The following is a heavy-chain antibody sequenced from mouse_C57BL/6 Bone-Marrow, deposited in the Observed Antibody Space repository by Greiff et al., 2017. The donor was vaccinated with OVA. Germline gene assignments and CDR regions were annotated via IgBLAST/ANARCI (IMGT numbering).Heavy chain of an antibody. J-gene: IGHJ4*01. D-gene: IGHD6-1*01. CDR1: GYTFTSYW. CDR3: ARSGQPYYYAMEY. V-gene: IGHV1-72*01. CDR2: IDPNSGGT. Sequence: QVQLQQPGAELVKPGASVKLSCKASGYTFTSYWMHWVKQRPGRGLEWIGRIDPNSGGTKYNEKFKSKATLTVDKPSSTAYMQLSSLTSEDSAVYYCARSGQPYYYAMEYWGQGTSVTVSS.